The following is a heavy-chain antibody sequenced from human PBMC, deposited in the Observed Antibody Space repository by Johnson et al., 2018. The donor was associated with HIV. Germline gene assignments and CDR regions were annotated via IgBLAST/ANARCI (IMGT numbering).Heavy chain of an antibody. V-gene: IGHV3-66*02. Sequence: VQLVESGGGLVQPGGSLRLSCAASGFTVSSNYMSWVRQAPGKGLEWVSVIYSGGSTYYADSVKGRFTISRDNSKNTLYLQMNSLRDEDTALYYCARDPITPYERGPDAFDVWGQGTVVTVSS. CDR3: ARDPITPYERGPDAFDV. CDR2: IYSGGST. D-gene: IGHD2-21*01. J-gene: IGHJ3*01. CDR1: GFTVSSNY.